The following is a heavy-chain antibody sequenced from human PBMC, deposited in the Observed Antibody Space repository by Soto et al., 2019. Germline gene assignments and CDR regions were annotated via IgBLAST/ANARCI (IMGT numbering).Heavy chain of an antibody. CDR2: IDPSDSYT. D-gene: IGHD4-17*01. CDR3: ARLDYGGNSYYFDY. Sequence: LKISCKGSGYSFTNYWISWVRQMPGKGLEWMGRIDPSDSYTNYSPSFQGHVTVSADKSIRTAYLQWSSLKASDTTMYYCARLDYGGNSYYFDYWGQGTLVTVSS. V-gene: IGHV5-10-1*01. J-gene: IGHJ4*02. CDR1: GYSFTNYW.